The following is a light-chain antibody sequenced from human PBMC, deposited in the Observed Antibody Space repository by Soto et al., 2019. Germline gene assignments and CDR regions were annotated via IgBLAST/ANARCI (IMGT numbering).Light chain of an antibody. J-gene: IGLJ2*01. CDR2: SNN. CDR3: AAWDDSLNGVV. Sequence: QSVLTQPPSASGTPGQRVIISCSGSSSSTGSNTVNWYQQFPGTTPKLLIYSNNQRPSGVPDRFSGSKSCTSASLAISGLQSEDEAHYYCAAWDDSLNGVVFGGGTKLTVL. V-gene: IGLV1-44*01. CDR1: SSSTGSNT.